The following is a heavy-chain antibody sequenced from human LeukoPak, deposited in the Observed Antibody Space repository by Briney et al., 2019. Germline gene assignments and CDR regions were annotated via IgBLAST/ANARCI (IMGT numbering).Heavy chain of an antibody. D-gene: IGHD2-15*01. Sequence: PGRSLRLSCAASGFTFDDYAMHWVRQAPGKGLEWVSGISWNSGSIGYADSVKGRFTISRDNSKNTLYLQMNSLRAEDTAVYYCAKDRRTGLAALIVVVVAATPPDYWGQGTLVTVSS. J-gene: IGHJ4*02. V-gene: IGHV3-9*01. CDR3: AKDRRTGLAALIVVVVAATPPDY. CDR2: ISWNSGSI. CDR1: GFTFDDYA.